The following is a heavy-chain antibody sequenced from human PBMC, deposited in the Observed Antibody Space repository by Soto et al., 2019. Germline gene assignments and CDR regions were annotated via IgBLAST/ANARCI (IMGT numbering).Heavy chain of an antibody. V-gene: IGHV4-30-2*01. CDR3: ARVPDV. CDR1: GGSISSGGYS. J-gene: IGHJ6*02. CDR2: IYHSGST. Sequence: QLQLQASGSGLVKPSQTLSLTCAFSGGSISSGGYSWGWIRQPPGKGLEWIGYIYHSGSTYYNPSLKSRVTISVDRSKNQFSLKLSSVTAADTAVYYCARVPDVWGQGTTVTVSS.